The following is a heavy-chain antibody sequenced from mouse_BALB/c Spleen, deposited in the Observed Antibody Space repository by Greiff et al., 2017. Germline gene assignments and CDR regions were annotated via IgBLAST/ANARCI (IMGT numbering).Heavy chain of an antibody. Sequence: EVKLVESGGGLVKPGGSLKLSCAASGFAFSSYDISWVRQTPEKRLEWVAYISSGGGSTYYPDTVKGRFTISRDNAKNTLYLQMSSLKSEDTAMYYCARHTGSSGYAWFAYWGQGTLVTVSA. CDR1: GFAFSSYD. CDR3: ARHTGSSGYAWFAY. V-gene: IGHV5-12-1*01. J-gene: IGHJ3*01. CDR2: ISSGGGST. D-gene: IGHD3-1*01.